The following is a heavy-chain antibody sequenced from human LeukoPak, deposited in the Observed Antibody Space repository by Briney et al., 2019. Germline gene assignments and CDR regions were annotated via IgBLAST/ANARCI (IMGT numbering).Heavy chain of an antibody. CDR1: GFIFSNYA. CDR2: IIGGGGAT. V-gene: IGHV3-23*01. Sequence: GGSLRLSCAASGFIFSNYAMSWVRQAPGKGPEWVSFIIGGGGATYYADSVRGRFTISRDNSKNTLYLQMDTLRAEDTALYYCAKGGGTSSSYYMDVWGKGTPVTVSS. CDR3: AKGGGTSSSYYMDV. D-gene: IGHD2-15*01. J-gene: IGHJ6*03.